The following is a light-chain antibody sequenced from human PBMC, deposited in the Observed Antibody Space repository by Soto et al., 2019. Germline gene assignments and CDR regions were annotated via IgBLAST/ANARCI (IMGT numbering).Light chain of an antibody. Sequence: QSALTQPASVSGSPGQSITISCTGTSSDIGTYKYVSWFQHHPGKAPKLMIYEVSNRPSGVSNRFSGSKSGNTASLTISGLQAEDEADYYCSSYTSSSRVFGGGTKLTVL. J-gene: IGLJ3*02. V-gene: IGLV2-14*01. CDR2: EVS. CDR3: SSYTSSSRV. CDR1: SSDIGTYKY.